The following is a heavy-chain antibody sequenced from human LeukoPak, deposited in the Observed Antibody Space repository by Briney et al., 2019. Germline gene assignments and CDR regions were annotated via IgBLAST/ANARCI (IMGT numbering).Heavy chain of an antibody. CDR2: IWNDGSNK. V-gene: IGHV3-33*01. Sequence: GRSLRLSCATSGFTFSRIAMHWVRQAPGKGLEWVAVIWNDGSNKYYADSVKGRFTISRDNSKNTLYLQMNSLKTEDTAVYYCSRGPVVRRIPHDYWGQGTLVTVSS. J-gene: IGHJ4*02. D-gene: IGHD2-15*01. CDR3: SRGPVVRRIPHDY. CDR1: GFTFSRIA.